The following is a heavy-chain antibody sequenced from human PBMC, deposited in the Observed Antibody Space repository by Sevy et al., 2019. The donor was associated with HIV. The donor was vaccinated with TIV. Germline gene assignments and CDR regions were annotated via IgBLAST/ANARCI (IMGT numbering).Heavy chain of an antibody. Sequence: GGSLRLSCTTSGFIFGDYAMSWIRQAPGKGLEWLGFVRTKTYRATTEYAAAVKGRFTISRDESKGIAYLQMNSLKTEDTAVYYCTADAELFGSGNFLTHYWGQGTLVTVSS. V-gene: IGHV3-49*03. D-gene: IGHD3-10*01. CDR3: TADAELFGSGNFLTHY. CDR2: VRTKTYRATT. J-gene: IGHJ4*02. CDR1: GFIFGDYA.